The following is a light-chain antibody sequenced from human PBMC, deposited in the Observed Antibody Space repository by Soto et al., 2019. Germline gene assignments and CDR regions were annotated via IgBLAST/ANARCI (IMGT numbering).Light chain of an antibody. V-gene: IGLV2-11*01. J-gene: IGLJ1*01. Sequence: QSALTQPRSVSGSPGQSVTISCTGTSSDVGGYDYVSWYQQHPGKAPKLMIYDVSKRPSGVPDRFSGSKSGNTASLTISGLQAEDETDYYYSSYAGTYVFGTGTKVTVL. CDR2: DVS. CDR3: SSYAGTYV. CDR1: SSDVGGYDY.